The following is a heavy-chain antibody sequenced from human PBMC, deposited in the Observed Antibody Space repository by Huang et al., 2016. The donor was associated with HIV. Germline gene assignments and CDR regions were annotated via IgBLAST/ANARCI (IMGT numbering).Heavy chain of an antibody. CDR1: GYTFTNYD. CDR3: ARGFGINYNHEAFDV. D-gene: IGHD3-10*01. CDR2: MNPKSGNV. V-gene: IGHV1-8*01. J-gene: IGHJ3*01. Sequence: QIQLAQSGAEVKKPGASVKVSCKASGYTFTNYDINWVRQASGQGIEWMGWMNPKSGNVGYTKKFQGRVDILRNSSINTSYLEVTSLTSEDTAVYYCARGFGINYNHEAFDVWGQGTMVTVSS.